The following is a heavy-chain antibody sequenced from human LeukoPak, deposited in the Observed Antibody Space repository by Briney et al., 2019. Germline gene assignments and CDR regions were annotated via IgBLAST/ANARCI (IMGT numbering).Heavy chain of an antibody. CDR2: ISWNSGSI. J-gene: IGHJ4*02. CDR1: GFTFDDYA. Sequence: PGGSLRLSCAASGFTFDDYAMHWVRQAPGKGLEWVSGISWNSGSIGYADSVKGRFTISRDNAKNSLYLQMNSLRAEDTAVYYCASNYDSSGYYYLFDYWGQGTLVTVSS. D-gene: IGHD3-22*01. CDR3: ASNYDSSGYYYLFDY. V-gene: IGHV3-9*01.